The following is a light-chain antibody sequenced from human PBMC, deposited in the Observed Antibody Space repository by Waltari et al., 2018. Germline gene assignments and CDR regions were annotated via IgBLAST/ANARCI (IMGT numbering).Light chain of an antibody. CDR2: YDS. CDR3: QVWDSSSDHGFYV. CDR1: NIGSKN. J-gene: IGLJ1*01. Sequence: SYVLTQPPSVSVAPGKTATITCGGNNIGSKNVQWYQQKPGQAPVLVVYYDSDRPSGIPERFSGSNSGNTATLTISRVEAGDEADYYCQVWDSSSDHGFYVFGTGTKVTVL. V-gene: IGLV3-21*04.